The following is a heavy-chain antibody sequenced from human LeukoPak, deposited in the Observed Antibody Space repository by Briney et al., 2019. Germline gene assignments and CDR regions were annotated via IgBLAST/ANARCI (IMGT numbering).Heavy chain of an antibody. Sequence: GASVKLSCKASGYTFTGYYMHWVRQAPGQGLEWMGWISPNSGGTNYAQKFQGRVTMTRDTSISTAYMELSRLRSDDTAVYCCARTIFGTFYFDYWGQGTLVTVSS. CDR3: ARTIFGTFYFDY. D-gene: IGHD3-3*01. CDR2: ISPNSGGT. J-gene: IGHJ4*02. CDR1: GYTFTGYY. V-gene: IGHV1-2*02.